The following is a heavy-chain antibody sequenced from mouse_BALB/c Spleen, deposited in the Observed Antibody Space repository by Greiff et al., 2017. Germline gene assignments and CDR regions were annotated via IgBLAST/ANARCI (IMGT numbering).Heavy chain of an antibody. CDR1: GYPFTSYV. CDR3: ARGYWAY. Sequence: VQLQQSGPELVKPGASVKMSCKASGYPFTSYVMHWVKQKPGQGLEWIGYINPYNDGTKYNEKFKGTATLTSDKSSSTAYMELSSLTSEDAAVYYCARGYWAYWGQGTLVTVSA. CDR2: INPYNDGT. J-gene: IGHJ3*01. V-gene: IGHV1-14*01.